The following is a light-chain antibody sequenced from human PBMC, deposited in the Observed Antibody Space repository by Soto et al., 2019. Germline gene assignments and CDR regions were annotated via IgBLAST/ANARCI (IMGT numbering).Light chain of an antibody. CDR2: EGS. V-gene: IGLV2-23*01. Sequence: QSALTQPASVSGSPAQSITISCTGTSSDVGSYNLVSWYQHHPGTAPKLMIYEGSKRPSGVSNRFAGSKSGNTACLTIAGLQTEDEADYCCCSYAGSSTYVFGTGTKLTVL. CDR3: CSYAGSSTYV. CDR1: SSDVGSYNL. J-gene: IGLJ1*01.